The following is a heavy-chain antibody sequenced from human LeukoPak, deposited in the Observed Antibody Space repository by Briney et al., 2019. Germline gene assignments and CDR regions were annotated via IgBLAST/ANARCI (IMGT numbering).Heavy chain of an antibody. J-gene: IGHJ4*02. D-gene: IGHD6-19*01. Sequence: GGSLRLSCAASGFIFSDYYMSWIRQAPGKGLEWVSYISSSGSTIYYADSVKGRFTISRDNAKSSLYLQMNSLRAEDTAVYYCARDPGSHNSSGWYDYWGQGTLVTVSS. CDR2: ISSSGSTI. CDR3: ARDPGSHNSSGWYDY. CDR1: GFIFSDYY. V-gene: IGHV3-11*01.